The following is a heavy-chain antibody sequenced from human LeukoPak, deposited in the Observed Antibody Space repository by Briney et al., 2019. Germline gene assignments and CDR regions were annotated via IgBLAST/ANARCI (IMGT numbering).Heavy chain of an antibody. D-gene: IGHD5-12*01. V-gene: IGHV3-23*01. CDR3: AKGRRGYDSFDY. Sequence: PGGSLRLSCAASGSTFSSYAMSWVRQAPGKGLEWVSTISGSGGSTYYADSVKGRFTISRDNSKNTLYLQMNSLRAEDTAVYYCAKGRRGYDSFDYWGLGTLVTVSS. CDR1: GSTFSSYA. J-gene: IGHJ4*02. CDR2: ISGSGGST.